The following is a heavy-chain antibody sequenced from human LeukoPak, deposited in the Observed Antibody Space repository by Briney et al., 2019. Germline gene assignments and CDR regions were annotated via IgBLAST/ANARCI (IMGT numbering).Heavy chain of an antibody. Sequence: GGSLRLSCAASGITVSSNYMSWVRQAPGKGLEWVSLIYSGGITYYADSVKGRFIISRDNSKNTLYLQMNSLRAEDTDVYYCARGQADYDSSGYFFHYFDYWGQGTLVTVSS. V-gene: IGHV3-66*01. CDR3: ARGQADYDSSGYFFHYFDY. CDR1: GITVSSNY. CDR2: IYSGGIT. D-gene: IGHD3-22*01. J-gene: IGHJ4*02.